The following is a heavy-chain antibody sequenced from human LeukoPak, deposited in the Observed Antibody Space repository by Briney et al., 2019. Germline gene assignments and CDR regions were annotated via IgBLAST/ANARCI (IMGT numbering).Heavy chain of an antibody. CDR3: ARLPYYYDSSGYWDHYYGMDV. J-gene: IGHJ6*02. CDR1: GFTFSSYA. CDR2: ISYDGSNK. D-gene: IGHD3-22*01. V-gene: IGHV3-30-3*01. Sequence: GGSLRLSCAASGFTFSSYAMHWVRQAPGKGLEWVAVISYDGSNKYYADSVKGRFTISRDNSKNTLYLQMNSLRAEDTAVYHCARLPYYYDSSGYWDHYYGMDVWGQGTTVTVSS.